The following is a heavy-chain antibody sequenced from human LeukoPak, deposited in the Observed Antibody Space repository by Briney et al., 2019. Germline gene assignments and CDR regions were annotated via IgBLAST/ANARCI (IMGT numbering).Heavy chain of an antibody. Sequence: PGGSLRLSCAASGFTFSSYEVNWVRQAPGKGLEWVSYISSSGSTTHYADSVKGRFTISRDNAKNSLFLQMNSLRAEDTAVYYCARDSAVIVDYWGQGTLVTVSS. D-gene: IGHD2-21*01. CDR1: GFTFSSYE. CDR2: ISSSGSTT. J-gene: IGHJ4*02. V-gene: IGHV3-48*03. CDR3: ARDSAVIVDY.